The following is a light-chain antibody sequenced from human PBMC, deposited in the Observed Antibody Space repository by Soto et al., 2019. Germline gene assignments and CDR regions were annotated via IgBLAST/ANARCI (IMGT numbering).Light chain of an antibody. CDR2: EVN. J-gene: IGLJ2*01. CDR1: SSDVGDYNY. V-gene: IGLV2-8*01. CDR3: SSYAGYSNLV. Sequence: QSALTQPPSASGSPGLSVTISCTGTSSDVGDYNYVSWYQQNPGKAPKLMIYEVNKRPSGVPDRFSGSKSGNTASLTVSGLQAEEGADYYCSSYAGYSNLVFGGGTKLTVL.